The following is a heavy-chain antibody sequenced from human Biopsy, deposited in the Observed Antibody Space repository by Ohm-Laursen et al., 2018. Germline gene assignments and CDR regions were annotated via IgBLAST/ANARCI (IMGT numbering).Heavy chain of an antibody. J-gene: IGHJ6*02. V-gene: IGHV3-33*08. D-gene: IGHD4-17*01. CDR1: GFTFNNYG. CDR3: ARKIYGDYEVPYSYGMDV. Sequence: SLRLSCTASGFTFNNYGMQWVRQAPGKGLEWVAFIFYDGGNTYYADSVKGRFTISRDSAKNSLYLQMVSLRAEDTAVYYCARKIYGDYEVPYSYGMDVWGLGTTVTVSS. CDR2: IFYDGGNT.